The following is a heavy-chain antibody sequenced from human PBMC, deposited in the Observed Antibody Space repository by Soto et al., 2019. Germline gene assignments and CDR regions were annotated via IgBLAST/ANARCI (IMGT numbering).Heavy chain of an antibody. CDR2: ISYDGSNK. Sequence: GGSLRLSCAASGFTFSSYGMHWVRQAPGKGLEWVAVISYDGSNKYYADSVKGRFTISRDNSKNTLYLQMNSLRAEDTAVYYCAKDQKVVPAALFDYYYYGMDVWGQGTTVTVSS. D-gene: IGHD2-2*01. J-gene: IGHJ6*02. CDR3: AKDQKVVPAALFDYYYYGMDV. V-gene: IGHV3-30*18. CDR1: GFTFSSYG.